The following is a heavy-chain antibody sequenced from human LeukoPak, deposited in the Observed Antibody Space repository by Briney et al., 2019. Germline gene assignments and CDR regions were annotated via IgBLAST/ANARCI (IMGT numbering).Heavy chain of an antibody. V-gene: IGHV4-59*01. J-gene: IGHJ5*02. CDR3: ARELDGNGGWFDP. Sequence: KPSETLSLTCTVSGGSTSNYYWSWIRQPPGKRLEWIGEVYYSGSTHYNPSLKSRLTISVDTSKNQFSLRLRSLPAADRAVYYCARELDGNGGWFDPWGQGTLVTVSS. CDR2: VYYSGST. CDR1: GGSTSNYY. D-gene: IGHD5-24*01.